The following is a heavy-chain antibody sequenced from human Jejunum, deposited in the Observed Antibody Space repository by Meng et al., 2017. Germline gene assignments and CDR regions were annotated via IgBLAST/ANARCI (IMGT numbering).Heavy chain of an antibody. Sequence: QVPLQQSGPGLVEPSQTLSLTCPRSGDSVSSNSAAWNWIRQSPSRGLEWLGRTYYRSKYYNDYALSVKSRITINPDTSKNQFSLQLNSVTPEDTAIYYCARDWGDVRGGFDFWGQGTLVTVSS. CDR1: GDSVSSNSAA. CDR2: TYYRSKYYN. D-gene: IGHD3-10*02. CDR3: ARDWGDVRGGFDF. J-gene: IGHJ4*02. V-gene: IGHV6-1*01.